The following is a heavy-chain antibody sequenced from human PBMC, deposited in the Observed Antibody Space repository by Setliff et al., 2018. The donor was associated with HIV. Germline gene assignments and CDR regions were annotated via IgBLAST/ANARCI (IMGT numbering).Heavy chain of an antibody. CDR3: ARATSSSSSLDH. J-gene: IGHJ4*02. V-gene: IGHV3-23*01. D-gene: IGHD6-6*01. CDR1: GFSFSSYA. CDR2: ISGSGGST. Sequence: PGGSLRLSCAASGFSFSSYAMSWVRQAPGKGLEWVSGISGSGGSTYYADSVKGRFTISRDNSKNTLYLQMNSLRSEDTALYYCARATSSSSSLDHWGQGTLVTVSS.